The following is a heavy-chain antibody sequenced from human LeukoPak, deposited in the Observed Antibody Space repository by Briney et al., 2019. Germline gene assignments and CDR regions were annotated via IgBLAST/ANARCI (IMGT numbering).Heavy chain of an antibody. CDR3: GKRVLDH. CDR1: GFTFSSYD. CDR2: ISDSGDST. Sequence: GGSLRLSCAASGFTFSSYDMTWVRQAPGKGLEWVSGISDSGDSTYYADSVKGRFTMSRDNAKNTLYLQMSSLRAEDTAVYYCGKRVLDHWGQGTLVTVSS. V-gene: IGHV3-23*01. J-gene: IGHJ4*02.